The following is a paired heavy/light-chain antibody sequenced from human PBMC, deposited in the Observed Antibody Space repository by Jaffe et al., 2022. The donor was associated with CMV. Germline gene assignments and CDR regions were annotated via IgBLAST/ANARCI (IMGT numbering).Heavy chain of an antibody. Sequence: EVQLVESGGGLVKPGGSLRLSCAASGFTFSNAWMSWVRQAPGKGLEWVGRIKSKTDGGTTDYAAPVKGRFTISRDDSKNTLYLQMNSLKTEDTAVYYCTTEKPRGYDFWSGYSYVSSWGQGTLVTVSS. CDR1: GFTFSNAW. J-gene: IGHJ5*02. V-gene: IGHV3-15*01. CDR3: TTEKPRGYDFWSGYSYVSS. D-gene: IGHD3-3*01. CDR2: IKSKTDGGTT.
Light chain of an antibody. CDR1: TGAVTSGHY. Sequence: QAVVTQEPSLTVSPGGTVTLTCGSSTGAVTSGHYPYWFQQKPGQAPRTLIYDTSNKHSWTPARFSGSLLGGKAALTLSGAQPEDEAEYYCLLSYSGAQGVFGGGTKLTVL. J-gene: IGLJ3*02. V-gene: IGLV7-46*01. CDR2: DTS. CDR3: LLSYSGAQGV.